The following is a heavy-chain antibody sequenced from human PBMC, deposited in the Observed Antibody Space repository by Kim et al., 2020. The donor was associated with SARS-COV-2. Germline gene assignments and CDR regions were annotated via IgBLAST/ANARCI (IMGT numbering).Heavy chain of an antibody. CDR2: FDPEDGET. CDR1: GYTLTELS. Sequence: ASVKVSCKVSGYTLTELSMHWVRQAPGKGLEWMGGFDPEDGETIYAQKFQGRVTMTEDTSTDTAYMELSSLRSEDTAVYYCATFGLLWFGDYYYYGMDVWGQGTTVTVSS. D-gene: IGHD3-10*01. V-gene: IGHV1-24*01. CDR3: ATFGLLWFGDYYYYGMDV. J-gene: IGHJ6*02.